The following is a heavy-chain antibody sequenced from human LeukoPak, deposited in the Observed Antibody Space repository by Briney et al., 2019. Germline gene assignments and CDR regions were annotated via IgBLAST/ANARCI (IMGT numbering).Heavy chain of an antibody. D-gene: IGHD3-9*01. CDR1: GGSISSSAYY. J-gene: IGHJ4*02. V-gene: IGHV4-39*07. Sequence: SETLSLTCTVSGGSISSSAYYWGWIRQPPGKGLEWIGSIYYSGNTYYNPSLKSRVTISVDTSKNQFSLNLSSVTAADTAVYYCARPIPNFDWSSNCWGQGTLVTVSS. CDR2: IYYSGNT. CDR3: ARPIPNFDWSSNC.